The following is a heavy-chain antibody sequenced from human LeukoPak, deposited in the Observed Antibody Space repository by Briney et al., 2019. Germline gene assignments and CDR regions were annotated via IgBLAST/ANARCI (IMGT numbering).Heavy chain of an antibody. CDR3: ARDLNHSYGPDGSDAFDI. Sequence: SETLSLTCTVSGGSISSGSYYWSWIRQPAGKGLEWIGRIYTSGSTNYNPSLKSRVTISVDTSKNQFSLKLSSVTAADTAVYYCARDLNHSYGPDGSDAFDIWGRGTMVTVSS. J-gene: IGHJ3*02. D-gene: IGHD5-18*01. V-gene: IGHV4-61*02. CDR1: GGSISSGSYY. CDR2: IYTSGST.